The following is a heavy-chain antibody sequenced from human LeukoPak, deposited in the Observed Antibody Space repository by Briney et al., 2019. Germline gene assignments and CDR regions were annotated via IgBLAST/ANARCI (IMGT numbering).Heavy chain of an antibody. Sequence: GGSLRLSCAASGLTLSNYWMHWVRQAPGKGLVWVSRMNSDGSGTSYADSVKGRFTISRDNAKNTLYLQMDSLRAEDTGVYFCARRYTYGSDFDHWGQGTLVTVSS. J-gene: IGHJ4*02. CDR3: ARRYTYGSDFDH. CDR2: MNSDGSGT. V-gene: IGHV3-74*01. D-gene: IGHD5-18*01. CDR1: GLTLSNYW.